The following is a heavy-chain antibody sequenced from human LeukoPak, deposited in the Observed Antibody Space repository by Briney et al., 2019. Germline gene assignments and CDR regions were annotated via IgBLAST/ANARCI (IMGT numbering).Heavy chain of an antibody. J-gene: IGHJ4*02. CDR3: ARCYCSSISCYYYFDS. D-gene: IGHD2-2*01. CDR2: ISGSSSHA. Sequence: GGSLRLSCAASGFTFSDYYMSWIRQAPGNGLEWVSYISGSSSHADYADSVKGRLTISRDNAKNSMYLQMNSLRAEDTAVYYCARCYCSSISCYYYFDSWGQGTLVTVSS. V-gene: IGHV3-11*06. CDR1: GFTFSDYY.